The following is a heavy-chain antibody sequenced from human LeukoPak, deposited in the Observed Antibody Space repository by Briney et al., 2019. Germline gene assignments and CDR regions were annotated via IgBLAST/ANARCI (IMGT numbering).Heavy chain of an antibody. Sequence: SETLSLTCTVSGGSISSYYWSWIRQPPGKGLEWIGYIYYSGSTNYNPSLKSRVTISVDTSKNQFSLKLSSVTAADTAVYYCARSNLYYYGSGSYFNWFHPWGQGTLVTVSS. J-gene: IGHJ5*02. CDR1: GGSISSYY. V-gene: IGHV4-59*01. CDR3: ARSNLYYYGSGSYFNWFHP. D-gene: IGHD3-10*01. CDR2: IYYSGST.